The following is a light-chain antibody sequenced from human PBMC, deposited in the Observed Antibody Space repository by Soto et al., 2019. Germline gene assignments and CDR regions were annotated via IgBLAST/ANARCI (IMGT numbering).Light chain of an antibody. V-gene: IGKV3-20*01. CDR2: GAS. CDR3: QQYGSLVT. CDR1: QSVSSSY. J-gene: IGKJ1*01. Sequence: EIVLTQSPGTLSLSPGERATLSCRASQSVSSSYLAWYQQKPGRAPRLLIDGASSRATGIPDRFSGSGSGTDFPLTISRLEPEDLAVYYCQQYGSLVTFGQGTKVEIK.